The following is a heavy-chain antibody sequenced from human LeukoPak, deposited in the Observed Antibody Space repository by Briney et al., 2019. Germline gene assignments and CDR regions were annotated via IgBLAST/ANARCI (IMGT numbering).Heavy chain of an antibody. J-gene: IGHJ5*02. CDR3: ARVLDYGDYSFPNWFDP. CDR1: GGTFSSYA. D-gene: IGHD4-17*01. Sequence: SVKVSCKASGGTFSSYAISWVRQAPGQGLEWMGGIIPIFGTANYAQKFQGRVTITTDESTSTAYMELSSLRSEDTAVYYCARVLDYGDYSFPNWFDPWGQGTLVTVSS. V-gene: IGHV1-69*05. CDR2: IIPIFGTA.